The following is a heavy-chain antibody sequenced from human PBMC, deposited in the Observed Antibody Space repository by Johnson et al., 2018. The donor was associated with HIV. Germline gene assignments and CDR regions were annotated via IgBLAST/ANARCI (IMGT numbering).Heavy chain of an antibody. V-gene: IGHV3-7*01. Sequence: VQLVESGGGLVQPGGSLRLSCAASGFTFSSNWMSWVRQAPGKWLEWVANIKQDGSDKNYVDSVKGRFTISRDNAKNSLYLQMNSLRPEDTAVYYCARERWSAYYGAFDIWGHGTLVTVSS. J-gene: IGHJ3*02. CDR3: ARERWSAYYGAFDI. CDR2: IKQDGSDK. CDR1: GFTFSSNW. D-gene: IGHD3-3*01.